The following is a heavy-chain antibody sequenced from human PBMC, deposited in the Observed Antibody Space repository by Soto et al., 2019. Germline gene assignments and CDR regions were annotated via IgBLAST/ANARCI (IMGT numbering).Heavy chain of an antibody. J-gene: IGHJ6*03. CDR3: ARLLINCSSWSFYYYYYYMDV. Sequence: SETLSLTCAVYGGSFSGYYWSWIRQPPGKGLEWIGEINHSGSTNYNPSLKSRVTISVDTSKNQFSLKLSSVTAADTAVYYCARLLINCSSWSFYYYYYYMDVWGKGTTVTVSS. V-gene: IGHV4-34*01. CDR2: INHSGST. D-gene: IGHD6-13*01. CDR1: GGSFSGYY.